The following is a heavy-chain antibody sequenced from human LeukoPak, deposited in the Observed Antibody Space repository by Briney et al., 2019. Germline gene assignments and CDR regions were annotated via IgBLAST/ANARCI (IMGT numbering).Heavy chain of an antibody. J-gene: IGHJ5*02. CDR1: GYTFTSYY. D-gene: IGHD2-2*01. CDR2: IYPGGGST. Sequence: ASVKVSCKASGYTFTSYYIHWVRQAPGQGLEWMGIIYPGGGSTNSAQKFQGRVTMTTDTSTSTAYMELRSLRSDDTAVYYCARDGCSSTSCYANWFDPWGQGTLVTVSS. CDR3: ARDGCSSTSCYANWFDP. V-gene: IGHV1-46*01.